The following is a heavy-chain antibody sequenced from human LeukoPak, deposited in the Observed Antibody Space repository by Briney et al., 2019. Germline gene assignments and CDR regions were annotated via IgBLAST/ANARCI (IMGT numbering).Heavy chain of an antibody. CDR1: GFTFSSYW. CDR2: INSDGSST. Sequence: GGSLRLSCAASGFTFSSYWMHWVRQAPGKGLLWVSRINSDGSSTSYADSVKGRFTISRDNAKNTLYLQMNSLRAEDTAVYYCARGSGYYPLDYWGQGTLVTVSS. J-gene: IGHJ4*02. V-gene: IGHV3-74*01. CDR3: ARGSGYYPLDY. D-gene: IGHD3-22*01.